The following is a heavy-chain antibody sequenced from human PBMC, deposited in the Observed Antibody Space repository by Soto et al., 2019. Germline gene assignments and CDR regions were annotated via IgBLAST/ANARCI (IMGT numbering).Heavy chain of an antibody. J-gene: IGHJ3*02. Sequence: QVQLQESGPGLVKPSETLSLTCTVSGGSVSSGSYYWGWIRQPPGKGLEWIGYLYYSGSTNYNPSLKSRVTISVDTSKTQFSLKLSSVTAADTAVYYCARELNDYGGRNAFDIWGQGTMVTVSS. D-gene: IGHD4-17*01. CDR3: ARELNDYGGRNAFDI. CDR1: GGSVSSGSYY. V-gene: IGHV4-61*01. CDR2: LYYSGST.